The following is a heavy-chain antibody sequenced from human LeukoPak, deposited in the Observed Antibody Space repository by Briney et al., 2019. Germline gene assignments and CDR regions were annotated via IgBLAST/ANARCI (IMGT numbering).Heavy chain of an antibody. CDR3: AREWENYDSSGYGAFDI. D-gene: IGHD3-22*01. J-gene: IGHJ3*02. V-gene: IGHV3-23*01. CDR2: ISGSGGST. CDR1: GFSFSSYR. Sequence: GGSLRLSCAASGFSFSSYRMSWVPQAPGKGLEWVSAISGSGGSTYYADSVKGRFTISRDNSKNTLYLQMNSLRAEDTAVYYCAREWENYDSSGYGAFDIWGQGTMVTVSS.